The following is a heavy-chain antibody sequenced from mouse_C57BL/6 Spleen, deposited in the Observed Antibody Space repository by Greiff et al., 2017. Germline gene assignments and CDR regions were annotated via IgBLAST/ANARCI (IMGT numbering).Heavy chain of an antibody. D-gene: IGHD1-1*01. CDR3: ARADGSSYWYFDV. CDR1: GYSITSGYD. CDR2: ISYSGST. V-gene: IGHV3-1*01. Sequence: EVHLVESGPGMVKPSQSLSLTCTVTGYSITSGYDWHWIRHFPGNKLEWMGYISYSGSTNYNPSLKSRISITHDTSKNHFFLKLNPVTTEDTATYYCARADGSSYWYFDVWGTGTTVTVSS. J-gene: IGHJ1*03.